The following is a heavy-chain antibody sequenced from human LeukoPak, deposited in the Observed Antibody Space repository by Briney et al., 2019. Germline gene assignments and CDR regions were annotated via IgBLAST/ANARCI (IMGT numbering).Heavy chain of an antibody. CDR2: TNGDGKTT. CDR3: ARVPYSSGWYHAFDI. J-gene: IGHJ3*02. Sequence: GGPLRLSCAASGFTFSSYWMHWVRQAPGKGLVWVSRTNGDGKTTNYADSVKGRFTISRDNAKNTLYLNMNSLRVEDTAVYYCARVPYSSGWYHAFDIWGQGTMVTVSS. D-gene: IGHD6-19*01. CDR1: GFTFSSYW. V-gene: IGHV3-74*01.